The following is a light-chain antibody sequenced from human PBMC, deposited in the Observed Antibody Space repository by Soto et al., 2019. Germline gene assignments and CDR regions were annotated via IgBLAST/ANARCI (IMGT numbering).Light chain of an antibody. J-gene: IGLJ3*02. CDR2: EVS. CDR1: SSDGGGYNY. V-gene: IGLV2-8*01. CDR3: TSYAGSNIWV. Sequence: QSVLTQPPSASGSPGQSVTISCTGTSSDGGGYNYVSWYQQYPGKAPKLMIYEVSKRPSGVPDRFSGSKSGKTASLTVSGLQPEDEADYYCTSYAGSNIWVFGGGTKLTVL.